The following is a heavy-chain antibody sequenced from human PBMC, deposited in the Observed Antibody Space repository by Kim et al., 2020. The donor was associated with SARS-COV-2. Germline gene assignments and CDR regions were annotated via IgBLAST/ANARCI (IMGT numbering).Heavy chain of an antibody. CDR1: GFTFSSYA. CDR3: AKDSLVVPAAPGGFDY. D-gene: IGHD2-2*01. V-gene: IGHV3-23*01. J-gene: IGHJ4*02. Sequence: GGSLRLSCAASGFTFSSYAMSWVRQAPGKGLEWVSAISGSGGSTYYADSVKGRFTISRDNSKNTLYLQMNSLRAEDTAVYYCAKDSLVVPAAPGGFDYWGQGTLVTVSS. CDR2: ISGSGGST.